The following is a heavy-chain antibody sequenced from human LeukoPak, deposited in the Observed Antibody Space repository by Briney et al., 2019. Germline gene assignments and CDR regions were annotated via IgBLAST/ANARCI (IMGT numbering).Heavy chain of an antibody. J-gene: IGHJ3*02. CDR1: GFTFSSYA. D-gene: IGHD3-22*01. Sequence: SGGSLRLSCAASGFTFSSYAMHWVRQAPGKGLEWVAVISYDGSNKYYADSVKGRFTISRDNSKNTLYLQMNSLRAEDTAVYYCARALPNSSGYYSPSVAFDIWGQGTMVTVSS. V-gene: IGHV3-30-3*01. CDR2: ISYDGSNK. CDR3: ARALPNSSGYYSPSVAFDI.